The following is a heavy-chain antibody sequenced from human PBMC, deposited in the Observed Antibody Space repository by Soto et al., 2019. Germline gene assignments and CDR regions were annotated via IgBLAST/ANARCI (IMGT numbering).Heavy chain of an antibody. Sequence: QVQLVQSGAEVKKPGASVKVSCKASGYTFTGYYIHWVRQAPGQGLEWMGWINPNSGGTNYAQKFQGWVTMTRDTSISTAYMELCRLRSDDTAVYYCARGDYGSGSFAFFDYWGQGTLVTVSS. J-gene: IGHJ4*02. CDR1: GYTFTGYY. V-gene: IGHV1-2*04. D-gene: IGHD3-10*01. CDR2: INPNSGGT. CDR3: ARGDYGSGSFAFFDY.